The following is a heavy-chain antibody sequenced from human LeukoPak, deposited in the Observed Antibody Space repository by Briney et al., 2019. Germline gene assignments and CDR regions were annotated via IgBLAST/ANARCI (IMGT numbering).Heavy chain of an antibody. CDR1: GYTFTSYY. Sequence: ASVRVSCKASGYTFTSYYMHWVRQAPGQGLEWMGRINPSGGSTSYAQKFQGRVTMTRDTSTSTVYMELSSLRAEDTAVYYCARDLPVLGYYYYYGMDVWGQGTTVTVSS. D-gene: IGHD2-15*01. CDR2: INPSGGST. V-gene: IGHV1-46*01. CDR3: ARDLPVLGYYYYYGMDV. J-gene: IGHJ6*02.